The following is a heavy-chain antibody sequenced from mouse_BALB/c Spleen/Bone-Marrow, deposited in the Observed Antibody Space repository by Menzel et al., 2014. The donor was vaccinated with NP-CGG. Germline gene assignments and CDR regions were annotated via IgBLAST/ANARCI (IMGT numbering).Heavy chain of an antibody. D-gene: IGHD1-1*01. J-gene: IGHJ1*01. CDR1: GYTFTDYV. V-gene: IGHV1-81*01. Sequence: QVQLKHSGPELVKPGASVKMSCKASGYTFTDYVISWVKQRTGQGLEWIGEIYPKSVDTYYSEKFKGKATLTADKSSNTAYMQLSSLTSEDSAVYFCARSGYTNYWYFDVWGAGTTVTVSS. CDR3: ARSGYTNYWYFDV. CDR2: IYPKSVDT.